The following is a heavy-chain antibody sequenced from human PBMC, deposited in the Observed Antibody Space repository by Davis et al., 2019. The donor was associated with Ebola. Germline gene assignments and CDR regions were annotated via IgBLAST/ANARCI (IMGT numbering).Heavy chain of an antibody. CDR1: GYSFTNYW. Sequence: PGGSLRLSCQGSGYSFTNYWIGWVRQLPGKGLEWMGIIYPGDSDTRYSPSFQGQVTISADKSISTAYPQWSSLKASDTAMYYCARGFGELLQGDAFDIWGQGTTVTVSS. CDR3: ARGFGELLQGDAFDI. J-gene: IGHJ3*02. D-gene: IGHD3-10*01. CDR2: IYPGDSDT. V-gene: IGHV5-51*01.